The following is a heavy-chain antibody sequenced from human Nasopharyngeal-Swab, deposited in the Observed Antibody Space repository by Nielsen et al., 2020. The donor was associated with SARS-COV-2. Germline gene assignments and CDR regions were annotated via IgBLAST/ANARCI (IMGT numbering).Heavy chain of an antibody. CDR2: TETGGTT. CDR1: GFTVSSTY. Sequence: GESLKISCAVSGFTVSSTYMSWVRQAPGKGLEWVSVTETGGTTRYADSVKGRFTISRDSSTNTLYLQMNSLRVEDTAVYYCARDLAHSGYARRGMDVWGQGTTVTVSS. V-gene: IGHV3-53*01. D-gene: IGHD5-12*01. CDR3: ARDLAHSGYARRGMDV. J-gene: IGHJ6*02.